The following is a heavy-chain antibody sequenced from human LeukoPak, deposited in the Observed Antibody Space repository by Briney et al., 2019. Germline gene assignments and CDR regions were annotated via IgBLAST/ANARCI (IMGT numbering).Heavy chain of an antibody. CDR2: IYYSGGT. J-gene: IGHJ3*02. CDR3: ARHVTISGPYDASDI. CDR1: GDSISSYC. V-gene: IGHV4-59*08. D-gene: IGHD5-24*01. Sequence: SETLSLTCTVSGDSISSYCWSWIRQPPGKGLEWIGYIYYSGGTDYNPSLKSRVTISVDTSKNQFSLKLRSVTAADTAVYYCARHVTISGPYDASDIWGQGTMVTVSP.